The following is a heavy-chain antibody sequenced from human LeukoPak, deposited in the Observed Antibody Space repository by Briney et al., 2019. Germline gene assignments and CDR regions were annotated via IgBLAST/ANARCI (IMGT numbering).Heavy chain of an antibody. V-gene: IGHV1-2*02. CDR1: GYTFTGYY. CDR3: ARKMATIPTDHFDY. Sequence: GASVKVSCKASGYTFTGYYMHWVRQAPGQGLEWMGWINPNSGGTNYAQKFQGRVTMTRDTSISTAYMELSRLRSDDTAVYYCARKMATIPTDHFDYWAREPWSPSPQ. CDR2: INPNSGGT. J-gene: IGHJ4*02. D-gene: IGHD5-24*01.